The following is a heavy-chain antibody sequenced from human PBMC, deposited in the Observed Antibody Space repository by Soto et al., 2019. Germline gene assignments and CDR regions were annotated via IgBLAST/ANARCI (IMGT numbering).Heavy chain of an antibody. Sequence: PGGSLRLSCAASGFTFSSYAMSWVRQAPGKGLEWFSGISVSVDDTYYADSVKGRFTISRDNGKNLLYLQMNSLRAEDTAIYFCARDVNSGSGSHYYFDYWGQGTLVTVSS. J-gene: IGHJ4*02. CDR2: ISVSVDDT. V-gene: IGHV3-23*01. CDR1: GFTFSSYA. CDR3: ARDVNSGSGSHYYFDY. D-gene: IGHD3-10*01.